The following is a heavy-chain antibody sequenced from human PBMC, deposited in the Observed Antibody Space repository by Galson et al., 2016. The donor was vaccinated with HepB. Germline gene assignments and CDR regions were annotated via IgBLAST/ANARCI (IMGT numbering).Heavy chain of an antibody. CDR2: ISGVGDNT. CDR3: TGDD. V-gene: IGHV3-23*01. Sequence: SLRLSCAASGFPFDFNNYAMTWVRQAPGKGLEWVSSISGVGDNTQYADSVRGRFAISRDNSKKMVYLKMNSLRAEDTAVYFCTGDDWGQGTLVTVS. J-gene: IGHJ4*02. CDR1: GFPFDFNNYA.